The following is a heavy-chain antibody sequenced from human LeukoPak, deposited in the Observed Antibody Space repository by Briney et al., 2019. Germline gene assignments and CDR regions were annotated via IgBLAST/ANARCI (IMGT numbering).Heavy chain of an antibody. J-gene: IGHJ4*02. CDR1: GFTFSDYW. V-gene: IGHV3-74*01. CDR3: VRGGYGGNVFDY. Sequence: RGSLRLSCAASGFTFSDYWMHWVRQAPGKGLEWVSRIKSDGDSTSYADSVKGRFTISRDNAQNTLYLQMNSLRAEDTAVYYCVRGGYGGNVFDYWGQGTLATVSS. CDR2: IKSDGDST. D-gene: IGHD4-23*01.